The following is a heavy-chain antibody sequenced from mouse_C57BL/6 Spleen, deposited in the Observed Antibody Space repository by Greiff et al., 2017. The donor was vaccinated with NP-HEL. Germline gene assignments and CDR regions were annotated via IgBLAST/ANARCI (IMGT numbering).Heavy chain of an antibody. V-gene: IGHV1-26*01. CDR3: AREYTGYYFDY. CDR1: GYTFTDYY. D-gene: IGHD2-10*02. Sequence: EVQLQQSGPELVKPGASVKISCKASGYTFTDYYMNWVKQSHGQSLEWIGDINPNNGGTSYNQKFKGKATLTVDKSSSTAYMELRSLTSEDSAVYYCAREYTGYYFDYWGQGTTLTVSS. CDR2: INPNNGGT. J-gene: IGHJ2*01.